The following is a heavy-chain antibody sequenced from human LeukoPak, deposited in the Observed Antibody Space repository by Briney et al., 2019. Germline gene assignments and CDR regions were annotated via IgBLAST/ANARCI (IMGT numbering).Heavy chain of an antibody. J-gene: IGHJ4*02. CDR1: GYSISSGYY. CDR2: IYHSGST. D-gene: IGHD5-18*01. Sequence: PSETLSLTCTVSGYSISSGYYWGWIRQPPGKGLEWIGSIYHSGSTYYNPSLKSRVTISVDTSKNQFSLKLSSVTAADTAVYYCARDRGMWIQLVDYWGQGTLVTVSS. CDR3: ARDRGMWIQLVDY. V-gene: IGHV4-38-2*02.